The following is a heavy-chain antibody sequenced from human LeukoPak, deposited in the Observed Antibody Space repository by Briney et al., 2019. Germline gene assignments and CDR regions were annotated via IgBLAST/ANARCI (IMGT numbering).Heavy chain of an antibody. V-gene: IGHV3-33*08. CDR3: ARDPGLSPFDY. CDR1: GFTFSRHG. Sequence: SGGSLRLSCAASGFTFSRHGMHWVRQAPGKGLEWVAVIWSDGSNEDYADSVKGRFTISRDNSKNTLYLQMNSLRAEDTAVYYCARDPGLSPFDYWGQGTLVTVSS. D-gene: IGHD3-16*02. CDR2: IWSDGSNE. J-gene: IGHJ4*02.